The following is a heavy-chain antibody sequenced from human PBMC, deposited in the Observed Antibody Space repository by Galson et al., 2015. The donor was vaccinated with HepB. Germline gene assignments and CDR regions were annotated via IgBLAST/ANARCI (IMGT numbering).Heavy chain of an antibody. CDR3: ATYYGDYYVDY. J-gene: IGHJ4*02. CDR2: IIPSFGKE. D-gene: IGHD4-17*01. CDR1: GGTFSSYA. Sequence: SVKVSCKASGGTFSSYAINWVRRAPGQGLEWMGSIIPSFGKEAYAQKFQGRATIIPDKSTGPAYMELSSLRSEDTAVYYCATYYGDYYVDYWGQGTLVTVSS. V-gene: IGHV1-69*04.